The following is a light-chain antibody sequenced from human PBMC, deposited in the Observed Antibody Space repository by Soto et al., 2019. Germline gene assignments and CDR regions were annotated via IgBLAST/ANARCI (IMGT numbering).Light chain of an antibody. Sequence: EVVLTQSPATLSLSPGDRAALSCKASQSVHNFLAWYQQKPGQAPRLLIYGASSRATGIPDRFSGRGSGTDFTLTISRLEPEDFAVYYCQQYGSSPPSSTFGQGTRLEIK. CDR2: GAS. J-gene: IGKJ5*01. V-gene: IGKV3-20*01. CDR1: QSVHNF. CDR3: QQYGSSPPSST.